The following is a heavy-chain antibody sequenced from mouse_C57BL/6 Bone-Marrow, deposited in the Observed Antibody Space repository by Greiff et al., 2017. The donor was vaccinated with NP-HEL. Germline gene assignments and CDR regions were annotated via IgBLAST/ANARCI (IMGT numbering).Heavy chain of an antibody. CDR3: AILITTDYARDY. D-gene: IGHD1-1*01. Sequence: QVQLQQPGAELVKPGASVKLSCKASGYTFTSYWMHWVKQRPGQGLEWIGMIHPSGGNTNYNQKFKSKATLTVDKSSSTAYMQLSSLTSEDSAVSYCAILITTDYARDYWGQGTSVTVSS. V-gene: IGHV1-64*01. CDR1: GYTFTSYW. J-gene: IGHJ4*01. CDR2: IHPSGGNT.